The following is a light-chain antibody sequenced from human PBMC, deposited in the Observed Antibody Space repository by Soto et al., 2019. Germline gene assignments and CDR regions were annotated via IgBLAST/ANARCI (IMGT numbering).Light chain of an antibody. J-gene: IGKJ5*01. CDR2: GAY. CDR1: QSVSSN. V-gene: IGKV3D-15*01. Sequence: EIVMTQSPGTLSVSPGEGATLSRRSSQSVSSNVAWYQQKPGQAPRLLIYGAYTRATGIPARFSGSGSGTEFTLTISSLQSEDLGVYYGQQYKNWPPITVGQLTRLEIK. CDR3: QQYKNWPPIT.